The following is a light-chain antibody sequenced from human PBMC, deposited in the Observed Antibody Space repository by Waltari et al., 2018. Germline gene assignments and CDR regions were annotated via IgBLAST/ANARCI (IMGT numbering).Light chain of an antibody. Sequence: SSELTQDPAVSVALGQAVRITCPGSSRRSYFASWYQQKPGQAPELVIYGKNNRPSGIPDRFSGSKSGSTAFLTITGAQAEDEADYYCNVRDSSGGLVVFGGGTKLTVL. CDR3: NVRDSSGGLVV. CDR1: SRRSYF. V-gene: IGLV3-19*01. J-gene: IGLJ2*01. CDR2: GKN.